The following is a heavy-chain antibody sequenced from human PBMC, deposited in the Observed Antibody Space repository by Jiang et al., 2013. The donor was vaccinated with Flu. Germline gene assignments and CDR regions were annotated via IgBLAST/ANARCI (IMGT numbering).Heavy chain of an antibody. Sequence: LLKPSETLSLTCDVSGYSISAGYYWGWIRQSPGKGLEWIGSIYQSGRAFYNPSLKSRVSISVDRSKNQVSLRLNSVTAADTAMYYCARDGVAALMVWFDPWGQGIPVTVSS. CDR3: ARDGVAALMVWFDP. D-gene: IGHD2-8*01. CDR2: IYQSGRA. CDR1: GYSISAGYY. J-gene: IGHJ5*02. V-gene: IGHV4-38-2*02.